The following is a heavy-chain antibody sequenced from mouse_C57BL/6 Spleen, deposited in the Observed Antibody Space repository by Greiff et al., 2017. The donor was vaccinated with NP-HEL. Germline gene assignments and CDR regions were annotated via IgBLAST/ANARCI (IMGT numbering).Heavy chain of an antibody. CDR1: GYTFTSYW. Sequence: VQRVESGAELVKPGASVKMSCKASGYTFTSYWITWVKQRPGQGLEWIGDIYPGSGSTNYNEKFKSKATLTVDTSSSTAYMQLSSLASEDSAVYYCAPRGTGTPLDCWGQGTTLTVSS. CDR3: APRGTGTPLDC. CDR2: IYPGSGST. V-gene: IGHV1-55*01. J-gene: IGHJ2*01. D-gene: IGHD4-1*01.